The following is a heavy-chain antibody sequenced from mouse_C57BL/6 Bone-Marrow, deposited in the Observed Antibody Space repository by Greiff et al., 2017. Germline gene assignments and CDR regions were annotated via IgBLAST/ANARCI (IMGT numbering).Heavy chain of an antibody. CDR2: ISHSGST. CDR1: GYSITSDY. D-gene: IGHD2-3*01. V-gene: IGHV3-8*01. Sequence: VQLKESGPGLAKPSQTLSLTCSATGYSITSDYWNWIRKFPGNKLEYMGYISHSGSTPYNPSLKSRISITRDTSKNQYYLQLNSVTTEDTATYYCARRGWLLPLDFDVWGTGTTVTVSS. J-gene: IGHJ1*03. CDR3: ARRGWLLPLDFDV.